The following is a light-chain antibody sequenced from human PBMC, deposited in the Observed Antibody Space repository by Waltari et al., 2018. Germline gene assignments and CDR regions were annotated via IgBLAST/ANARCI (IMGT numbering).Light chain of an antibody. CDR1: QSVLHNSFNRNY. J-gene: IGKJ3*01. CDR3: QQYLRPPFT. CDR2: SAS. V-gene: IGKV4-1*01. Sequence: DIVLTQSPTPLAVPLGERPTLTCKSSQSVLHNSFNRNYLAWYQHKPGQPPKLLIYSASTRASGVPDRFSGSGFGSDFTLTISNLQAEDVSVYYCQQYLRPPFTFGPGTHVEI.